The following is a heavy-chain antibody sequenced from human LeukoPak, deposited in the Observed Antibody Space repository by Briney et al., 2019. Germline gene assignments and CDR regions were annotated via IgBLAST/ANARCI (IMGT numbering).Heavy chain of an antibody. D-gene: IGHD4-23*01. Sequence: SETLSLTCTVSGGSISSYSWSWIRQPPGKGLEWIGYIYYSGSTYYNPSLKSRVTISVDTSKNQFSLKLSSVTAADTAVYYCARPGNSYYWYFDLWGRGTLVTVSS. CDR1: GGSISSYS. J-gene: IGHJ2*01. CDR3: ARPGNSYYWYFDL. CDR2: IYYSGST. V-gene: IGHV4-59*12.